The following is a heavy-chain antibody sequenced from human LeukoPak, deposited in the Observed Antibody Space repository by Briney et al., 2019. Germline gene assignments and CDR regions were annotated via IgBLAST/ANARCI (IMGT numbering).Heavy chain of an antibody. D-gene: IGHD4-23*01. CDR1: GGSFSGYY. V-gene: IGHV4-34*01. Sequence: SETLSLTCAVYGGSFSGYYWNWIRQPPGKGLEWIGEINHSGSTNYNPSLKSRVTISVDTSKNQFSLKVNSVTAADTAVYYCATRPTPPYYYFYMDVWGKGTTVTVSS. CDR3: ATRPTPPYYYFYMDV. J-gene: IGHJ6*03. CDR2: INHSGST.